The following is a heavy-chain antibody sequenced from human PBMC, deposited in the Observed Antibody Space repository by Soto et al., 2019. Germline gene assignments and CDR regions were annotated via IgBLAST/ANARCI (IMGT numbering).Heavy chain of an antibody. CDR3: ARGAVATTCDF. Sequence: EVQLVESGGGLVKPGGSLRLSCAASGFTFNNYDMNWVRQAPGKGLEWVSSITSSGSSMYYLASVRGRFAISRDNADNSLYLHTNSLTVEATAVYHGARGAVATTCDFWGQGTPVTVSS. J-gene: IGHJ4*02. V-gene: IGHV3-21*03. D-gene: IGHD5-12*01. CDR1: GFTFNNYD. CDR2: ITSSGSSM.